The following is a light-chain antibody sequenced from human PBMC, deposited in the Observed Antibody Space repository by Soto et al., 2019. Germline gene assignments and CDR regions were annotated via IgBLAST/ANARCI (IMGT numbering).Light chain of an antibody. Sequence: QSALTQPASVSGSPGQSITISCTGTSSDVGGYNYVSWYQQQPGTAPKLMIYEVSNRPSGVSNRFSGSKSGNTASLTISGLQAEDEADYYCSSYTSSSIDYVFGTGTKLTVL. CDR3: SSYTSSSIDYV. V-gene: IGLV2-14*01. CDR2: EVS. CDR1: SSDVGGYNY. J-gene: IGLJ1*01.